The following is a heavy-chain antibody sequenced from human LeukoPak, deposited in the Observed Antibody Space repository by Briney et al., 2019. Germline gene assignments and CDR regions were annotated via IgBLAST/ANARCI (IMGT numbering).Heavy chain of an antibody. CDR1: GGSISSYY. V-gene: IGHV4-59*01. CDR2: IYYSGST. D-gene: IGHD3-16*01. Sequence: PSETLSLTCTVSGGSISSYYWSWIRQPPGKGLEWIGYIYYSGSTNYNPSLKSRATISVDTSKNQFSLKLCSVTAADTAVYYCARVPPNGLRAYYFDYWGQGTLVTVSS. CDR3: ARVPPNGLRAYYFDY. J-gene: IGHJ4*02.